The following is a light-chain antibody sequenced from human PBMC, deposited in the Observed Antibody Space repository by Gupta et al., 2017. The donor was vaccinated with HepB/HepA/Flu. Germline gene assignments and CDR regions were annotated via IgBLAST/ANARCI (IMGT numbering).Light chain of an antibody. V-gene: IGKV3-15*01. CDR3: LKYDNWPRT. Sequence: VITQSPATLSVSPGERATLSCSAGKSCSSNLALYQQKPGQATRLLIYGASTRASGIPARCSGSGAGTEFTLTSNSLQSEDVAVYYCLKYDNWPRTFGAGTKVEI. CDR2: GAS. CDR1: KSCSSN. J-gene: IGKJ4*02.